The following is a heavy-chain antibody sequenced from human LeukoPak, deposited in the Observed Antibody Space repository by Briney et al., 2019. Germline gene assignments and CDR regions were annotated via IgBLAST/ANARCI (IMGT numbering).Heavy chain of an antibody. J-gene: IGHJ5*02. V-gene: IGHV4-59*01. D-gene: IGHD2-2*01. Sequence: AETLTLTCTVSGVPISSYYWSWIRQPPGKGLEWIGYIYGSGSYNYNASLKRRVTLSVDPSKNQFSQKLSSVTAADRAVYYCARERTSGPHLDWSDRGGEGTLVTVS. CDR1: GVPISSYY. CDR2: IYGSGSY. CDR3: ARERTSGPHLDWSDR.